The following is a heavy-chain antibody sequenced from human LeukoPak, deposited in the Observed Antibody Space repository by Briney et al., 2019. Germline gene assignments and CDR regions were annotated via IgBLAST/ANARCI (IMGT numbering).Heavy chain of an antibody. Sequence: GGSLRLSCAASGFTFSDFYMSWIRQAPGKGLEWVSYISSSGSTIYYADSVKGRFTISRDNAKNSLYLQMNSLRAEDTAVYYCARRRYNWDAIDYWGQGTLVTVSS. CDR1: GFTFSDFY. D-gene: IGHD1-20*01. J-gene: IGHJ4*02. CDR2: ISSSGSTI. CDR3: ARRRYNWDAIDY. V-gene: IGHV3-11*01.